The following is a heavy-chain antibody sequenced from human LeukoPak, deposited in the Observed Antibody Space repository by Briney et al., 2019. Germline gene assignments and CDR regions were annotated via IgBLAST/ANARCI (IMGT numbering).Heavy chain of an antibody. CDR3: TRAGRDSSGYQAY. V-gene: IGHV3-74*03. D-gene: IGHD3-22*01. CDR1: AFTLSSYW. J-gene: IGHJ4*02. Sequence: GESLRLSCTASAFTLSSYWMHWVRQAPRKGLVWVSRINSDGSSTLYADSVKGRFTISRDNAKNTLYLQMNSLRAEDTAVYYCTRAGRDSSGYQAYWGQGTLVTVSS. CDR2: INSDGSST.